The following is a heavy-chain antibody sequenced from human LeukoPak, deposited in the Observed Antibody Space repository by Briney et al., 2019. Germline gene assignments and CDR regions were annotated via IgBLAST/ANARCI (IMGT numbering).Heavy chain of an antibody. CDR2: ISSSGSYI. CDR1: GFTFSSYN. J-gene: IGHJ4*02. CDR3: ARDPDGSSFYDC. V-gene: IGHV3-21*06. D-gene: IGHD6-6*01. Sequence: GGSLRLSCAASGFTFSSYNIHWVRQAPGKGLEWVSYISSSGSYIHYIDSVKGRFTISRDNAKNLLYLQMNSLRVADTAVYYCARDPDGSSFYDCWGQGALVTVSS.